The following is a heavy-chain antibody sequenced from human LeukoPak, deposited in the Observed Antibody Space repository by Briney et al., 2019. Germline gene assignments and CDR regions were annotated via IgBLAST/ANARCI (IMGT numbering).Heavy chain of an antibody. CDR1: GGTFSSYA. CDR2: TNPNSGGT. V-gene: IGHV1-2*02. Sequence: ASVKVSCKASGGTFSSYAISWVRQAPGQGLEWMGWTNPNSGGTNYAQKFQGRVTMTRDTSISTAYMELSRLRSDDTAVYYCARENCSSTSCYVLYMDVWGKGTTVTVSS. D-gene: IGHD2-2*01. J-gene: IGHJ6*03. CDR3: ARENCSSTSCYVLYMDV.